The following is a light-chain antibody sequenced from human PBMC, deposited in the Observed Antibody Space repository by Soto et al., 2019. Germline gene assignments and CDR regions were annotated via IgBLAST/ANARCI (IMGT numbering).Light chain of an antibody. CDR3: QQYENYWT. J-gene: IGKJ1*01. V-gene: IGKV1-5*01. Sequence: DIQMTQSPPTLSASVGDRVTITCRASQPISSWLAWYNQKPGKAPKLLIYDASNLESGVPSRFSGSGSGTESTLTIRSLQPEDFGIYYCQQYENYWTFGQGTKVDIK. CDR2: DAS. CDR1: QPISSW.